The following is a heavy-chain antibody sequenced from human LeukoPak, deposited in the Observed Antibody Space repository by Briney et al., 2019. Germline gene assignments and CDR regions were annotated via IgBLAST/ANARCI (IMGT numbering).Heavy chain of an antibody. CDR1: GYSFTSYW. D-gene: IGHD2-2*01. CDR3: VRRDITSRYVVWFDP. V-gene: IGHV5-51*01. CDR2: IYPGDSDT. J-gene: IGHJ5*02. Sequence: GESLKISCKGPGYSFTSYWIGWVRQMPGKGLELMGIIYPGDSDTRYRPSFQGQVTISADKSINTAYLQWNSLKASDTAIYYCVRRDITSRYVVWFDPWGQGTPVTVSS.